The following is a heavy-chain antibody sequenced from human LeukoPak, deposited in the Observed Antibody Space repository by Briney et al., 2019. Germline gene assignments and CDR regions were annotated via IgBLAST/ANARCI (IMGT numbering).Heavy chain of an antibody. J-gene: IGHJ3*02. Sequence: ASVKVSCKASGYTFTSYDINWVRQATGQGLEWMGWMNPNSGNTGYAQKFQGRVTMTRNTSISTAYMELSSLRSEDTAVYYCASLTYYYDRSGYYYDGAFDIWGQGTMVTVSS. CDR3: ASLTYYYDRSGYYYDGAFDI. CDR1: GYTFTSYD. V-gene: IGHV1-8*01. CDR2: MNPNSGNT. D-gene: IGHD3-22*01.